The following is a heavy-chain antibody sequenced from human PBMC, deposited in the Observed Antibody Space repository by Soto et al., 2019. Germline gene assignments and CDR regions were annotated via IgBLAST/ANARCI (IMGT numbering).Heavy chain of an antibody. CDR1: GFTFSSYA. V-gene: IGHV3-23*01. Sequence: GSLRLSCAASGFTFSSYAMSWVRQAPGKGLEWVSAISGSGGSTYYADSVKGRFTISRDNSKNTLYLQMNSLRAEDTAVYYCAKGSWEYYYDSSGYFPFDYWGQGTLVTVSS. J-gene: IGHJ4*02. D-gene: IGHD3-22*01. CDR2: ISGSGGST. CDR3: AKGSWEYYYDSSGYFPFDY.